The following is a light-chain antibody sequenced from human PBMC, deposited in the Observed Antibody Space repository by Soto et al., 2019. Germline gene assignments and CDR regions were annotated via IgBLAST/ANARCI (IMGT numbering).Light chain of an antibody. CDR3: QQYGSSPWT. CDR1: QSVTNNY. V-gene: IGKV3-20*01. CDR2: GAS. J-gene: IGKJ1*01. Sequence: EIVLTQSPGTLSLSPGERATLSCGASQSVTNNYFAWYQQKPGQAPRLLVYGASSRATGIPDRFSGSGSGTDFTLTISRLEPEDFAVYYCQQYGSSPWTFAQGTKVEIK.